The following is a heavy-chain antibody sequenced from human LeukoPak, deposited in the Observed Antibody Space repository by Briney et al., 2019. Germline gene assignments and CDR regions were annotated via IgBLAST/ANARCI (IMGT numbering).Heavy chain of an antibody. CDR1: GGTISNYY. CDR3: ARWYSSGWAFDY. Sequence: SETLSLTCTVSGGTISNYYWNWIRQPPGKGLEWVGYIHYSGNTKYNSSLKSRATTSVDTSKNQFSLKLSSVTAADTAVYYLARWYSSGWAFDYWGQGTLVTVSS. D-gene: IGHD6-19*01. V-gene: IGHV4-59*08. CDR2: IHYSGNT. J-gene: IGHJ4*02.